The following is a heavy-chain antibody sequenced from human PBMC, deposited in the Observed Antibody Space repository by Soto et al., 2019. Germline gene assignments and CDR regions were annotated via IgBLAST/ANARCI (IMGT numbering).Heavy chain of an antibody. CDR3: ARTGEVATTNTFDY. D-gene: IGHD5-12*01. Sequence: SVKVSCKASGGTFSSYAISWVRQAPGQGLEWMGGIIPIFGTANYAQKFQGRVTITADESTSTAYMELSSLRSEDTAVYYCARTGEVATTNTFDYWGQGTLVTVSS. CDR2: IIPIFGTA. V-gene: IGHV1-69*13. J-gene: IGHJ4*02. CDR1: GGTFSSYA.